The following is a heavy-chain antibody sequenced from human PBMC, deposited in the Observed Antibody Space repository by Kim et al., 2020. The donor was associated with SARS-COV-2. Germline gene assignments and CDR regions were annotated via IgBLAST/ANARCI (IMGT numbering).Heavy chain of an antibody. CDR2: ISGSIPGT. V-gene: IGHV3-23*01. CDR1: GFAFSDYA. Sequence: GGSLRLSCAASGFAFSDYAMTWVRRAPGKGLEWVSGISGSIPGTKYADSVRGRFTISRDNSNNTLYLQMDSLRVDDTAVYYCAKDLLYIPGSGGFDAWG. D-gene: IGHD3-9*01. CDR3: AKDLLYIPGSGGFDA. J-gene: IGHJ6*01.